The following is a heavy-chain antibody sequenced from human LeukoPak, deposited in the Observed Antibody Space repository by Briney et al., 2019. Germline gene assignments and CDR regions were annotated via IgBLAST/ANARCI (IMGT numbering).Heavy chain of an antibody. D-gene: IGHD1-26*01. CDR3: ARGGGIDYYYYYMDV. CDR2: INHSGST. Sequence: PSETLSLTCAVYGGSFSGYYWSWIRQPPGKGLEWIGEINHSGSTNYNPSLKSRVTISADTSKNQFSLKLSSVTAADTAVYYCARGGGIDYYYYYMDVWGKGTTVTVSS. V-gene: IGHV4-34*01. CDR1: GGSFSGYY. J-gene: IGHJ6*03.